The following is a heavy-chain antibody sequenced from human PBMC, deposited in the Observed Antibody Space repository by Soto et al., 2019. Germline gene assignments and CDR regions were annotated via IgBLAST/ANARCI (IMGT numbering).Heavy chain of an antibody. D-gene: IGHD6-19*01. CDR1: GYTFTNYW. J-gene: IGHJ4*02. V-gene: IGHV5-10-1*01. CDR2: IDPSDSYT. Sequence: PGESLKISCKGFGYTFTNYWINWVRQMPGKGLEWMGSIDPSDSYTDYSPSFQGHVTISADKSINTAFLEWSSLKASDTAMYYCARHLGEQWLDFDYWGQGALVTVSS. CDR3: ARHLGEQWLDFDY.